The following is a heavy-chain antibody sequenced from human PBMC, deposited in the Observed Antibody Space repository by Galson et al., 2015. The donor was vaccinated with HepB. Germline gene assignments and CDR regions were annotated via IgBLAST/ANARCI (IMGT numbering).Heavy chain of an antibody. Sequence: SLRLSCAASGFTFSSYGMNWVRQAPGKGLEWVSSISGTGDITYYADSVKGRFTIFRGNSKNTLYLQMNSLRAEDTAVYYCAKDGLRYYYDSSGNYYSSFFDYWGQGALVTVSA. CDR3: AKDGLRYYYDSSGNYYSSFFDY. J-gene: IGHJ4*02. V-gene: IGHV3-23*01. CDR2: ISGTGDIT. D-gene: IGHD3-22*01. CDR1: GFTFSSYG.